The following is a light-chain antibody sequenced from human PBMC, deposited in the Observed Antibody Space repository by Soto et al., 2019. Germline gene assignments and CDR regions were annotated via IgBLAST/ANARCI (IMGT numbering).Light chain of an antibody. Sequence: EIVLTQSPVTLSLSPGERATLSCRASQSVGRYLAWYQQTPGQVPRLLIYDASDRATGIPARFSGSGSGTDFTLTISSLEPEDFAVYYCQQRISWPLTFGGGTKVEIK. J-gene: IGKJ4*01. CDR2: DAS. V-gene: IGKV3-11*01. CDR1: QSVGRY. CDR3: QQRISWPLT.